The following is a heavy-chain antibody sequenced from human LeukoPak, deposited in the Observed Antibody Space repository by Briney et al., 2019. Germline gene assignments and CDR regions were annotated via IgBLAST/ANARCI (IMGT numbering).Heavy chain of an antibody. J-gene: IGHJ3*02. CDR2: ISSSSSYI. D-gene: IGHD4-23*01. CDR3: AKDMDYDGPDVFDI. Sequence: PGGSLRLSCAASGFTFSSYSMNWVRQAPGKGLEWVSSISSSSSYIYYADSVKGRFTISRDNSKNTLYLQMNSLRAEDTAVYYCAKDMDYDGPDVFDIWGQGTMVTVSS. V-gene: IGHV3-21*04. CDR1: GFTFSSYS.